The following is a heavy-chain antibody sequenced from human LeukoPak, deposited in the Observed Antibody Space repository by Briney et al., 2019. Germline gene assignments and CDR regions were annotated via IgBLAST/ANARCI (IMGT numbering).Heavy chain of an antibody. CDR3: ARDRIAAAERGLDEFDP. CDR2: IYTSGST. CDR1: GGSISSYY. J-gene: IGHJ5*02. Sequence: PSETLSLTCTVSGGSISSYYWSWIRQPAGKGLEWIGRIYTSGSTNYNPSLKSRVTMSVDTSKNQFSLKLSSVTAADTAVYYCARDRIAAAERGLDEFDPWGQGTLVTVSS. D-gene: IGHD6-13*01. V-gene: IGHV4-4*07.